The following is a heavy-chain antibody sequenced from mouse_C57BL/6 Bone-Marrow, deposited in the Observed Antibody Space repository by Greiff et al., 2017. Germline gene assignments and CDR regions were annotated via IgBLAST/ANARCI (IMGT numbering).Heavy chain of an antibody. CDR2: ISSGGSYT. D-gene: IGHD2-4*01. CDR3: ARHYDYDGFAY. CDR1: GFTFSSYG. Sequence: EVKLVESGGDLVKPGGSLKLSCAASGFTFSSYGMSWVRQTPDKRLEWVATISSGGSYTYSPDSVKGRFTISRDNAKNTLYLQMSSLKSEDTAMYYCARHYDYDGFAYWGQGTLVTVSA. J-gene: IGHJ3*01. V-gene: IGHV5-6*01.